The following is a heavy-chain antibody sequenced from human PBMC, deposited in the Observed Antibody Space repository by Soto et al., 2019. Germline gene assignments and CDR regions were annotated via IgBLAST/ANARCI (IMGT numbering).Heavy chain of an antibody. J-gene: IGHJ4*02. Sequence: SETLSLTCTVSGGSISSGDYYWSWIRQPPGKGLEWIGYIYYSGSTYYNPSLKSRVTISVDTSKNQFSLKLSSVTAADTAVYYCARDRLEFTMVRGVMNYFDYWGQGTLVTVSS. D-gene: IGHD3-10*01. CDR3: ARDRLEFTMVRGVMNYFDY. CDR2: IYYSGST. CDR1: GGSISSGDYY. V-gene: IGHV4-30-4*01.